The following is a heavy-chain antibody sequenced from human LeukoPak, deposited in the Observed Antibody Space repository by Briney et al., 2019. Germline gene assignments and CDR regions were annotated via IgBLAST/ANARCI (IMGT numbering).Heavy chain of an antibody. CDR3: GKVVSRVGAAGIFDY. V-gene: IGHV3-23*01. D-gene: IGHD6-13*01. J-gene: IGHJ4*02. Sequence: GGSLRLSCAASGFTFSGSAMHWVRQASGKGLEWVSAISGSGGSTYYADSVKGRFTISRDNSKNTLYLQMNSLRAEDTAVYYCGKVVSRVGAAGIFDYWGQGTLVTVSS. CDR1: GFTFSGSA. CDR2: ISGSGGST.